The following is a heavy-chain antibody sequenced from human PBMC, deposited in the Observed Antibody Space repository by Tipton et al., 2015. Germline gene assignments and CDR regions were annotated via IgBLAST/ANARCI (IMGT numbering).Heavy chain of an antibody. J-gene: IGHJ4*02. CDR2: ISFSDTT. V-gene: IGHV4-61*01. D-gene: IGHD4-23*01. CDR3: ARARGRHGGLFDS. CDR1: GGSVSSGSYY. Sequence: TLSLTCTVAGGSVSSGSYYWSWVRQPPGKGLEWIGYISFSDTTHYNPSLKRRITISLNTSKNQFSLKMSSVTAAYTAVYYCARARGRHGGLFDSWGQGILVTVSS.